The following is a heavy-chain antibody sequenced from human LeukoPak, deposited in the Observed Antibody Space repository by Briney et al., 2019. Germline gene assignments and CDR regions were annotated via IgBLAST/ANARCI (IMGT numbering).Heavy chain of an antibody. Sequence: GGSLRLSCEVFGFTFSTSAMSWVHQAPGKGLEWVSGIRASDETTYYVDSVKGRFIVSRDNSKSTLYLQMNSLRVEDTALYYCRFYTSGSDYWGQGTLVTVSS. V-gene: IGHV3-23*01. CDR3: RFYTSGSDY. J-gene: IGHJ4*02. CDR2: IRASDETT. CDR1: GFTFSTSA. D-gene: IGHD3-22*01.